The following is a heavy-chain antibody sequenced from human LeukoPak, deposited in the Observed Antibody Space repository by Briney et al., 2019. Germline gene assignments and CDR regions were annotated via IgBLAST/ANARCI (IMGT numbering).Heavy chain of an antibody. CDR1: GGSISSGGYY. V-gene: IGHV4-30-2*01. J-gene: IGHJ5*02. Sequence: SQTLSLTCTVSGGSISSGGYYWSWIRQPPGKGLEWIGYIYHSGSTYYNPSLKSRVTVSVDRSKNQFSLKLSSVTAADTAVYYCAARTGTALGLFDPWGQGTLVTVSS. D-gene: IGHD1-7*01. CDR3: AARTGTALGLFDP. CDR2: IYHSGST.